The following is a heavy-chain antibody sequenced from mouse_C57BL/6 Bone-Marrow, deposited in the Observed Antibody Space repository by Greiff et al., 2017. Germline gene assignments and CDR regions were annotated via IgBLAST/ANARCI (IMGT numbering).Heavy chain of an antibody. V-gene: IGHV1-54*01. Sequence: VKLQQSGAELVRPGTSVKVSCKASGYAFTNYLIEWVKQRPGQGLEWIGVINPGSGGTNYNEKFKGKATLTADKSSSTAYMQLSSLTSEDSAVYFCAREGGYLESFDVWGTGTTVTVSS. J-gene: IGHJ1*03. CDR3: AREGGYLESFDV. CDR2: INPGSGGT. CDR1: GYAFTNYL.